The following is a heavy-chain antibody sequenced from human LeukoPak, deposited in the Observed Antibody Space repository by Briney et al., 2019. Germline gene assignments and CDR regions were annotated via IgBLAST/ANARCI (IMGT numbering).Heavy chain of an antibody. Sequence: SETLSLTCAVSGYSISSGYYWGWIRQPPGKGLEWIGSISQSGSTYYNPSLKGRVIISLDTSKNQFSLKLSSVTATDTAVYYCARVDGWGVVGTTGRFDYCGQGTLVTVSS. J-gene: IGHJ4*02. V-gene: IGHV4-38-2*01. CDR3: ARVDGWGVVGTTGRFDY. CDR2: ISQSGST. D-gene: IGHD3-10*01. CDR1: GYSISSGYY.